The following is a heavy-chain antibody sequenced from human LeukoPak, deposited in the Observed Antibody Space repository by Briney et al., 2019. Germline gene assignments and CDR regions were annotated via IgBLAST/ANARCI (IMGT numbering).Heavy chain of an antibody. CDR2: VEKDGSEK. CDR3: AGDGGSGSYPRY. CDR1: GSTFSGYW. V-gene: IGHV3-7*01. D-gene: IGHD1-26*01. Sequence: GGSLRLSCAASGSTFSGYWMSWVRQAQGKGLEWVGNVEKDGSEKGYVGSVKGRFTISRDNAKNSLYLQMNSLRAEDTAVYYCAGDGGSGSYPRYWGQGTLVTVSS. J-gene: IGHJ4*02.